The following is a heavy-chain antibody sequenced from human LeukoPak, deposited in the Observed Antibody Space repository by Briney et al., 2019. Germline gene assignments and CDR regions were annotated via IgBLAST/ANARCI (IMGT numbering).Heavy chain of an antibody. V-gene: IGHV3-21*01. Sequence: GGSLRLSCAASGFTFSSYSMNWVRQAPGKGLEWVSSISSNSNHIYYADSVMGRFTISRDNGENSLYLQMNSLRAEDTAVYYCARDQGENYDSSGYYPYWGQGTLVTVSS. CDR2: ISSNSNHI. J-gene: IGHJ4*02. CDR3: ARDQGENYDSSGYYPY. CDR1: GFTFSSYS. D-gene: IGHD3-22*01.